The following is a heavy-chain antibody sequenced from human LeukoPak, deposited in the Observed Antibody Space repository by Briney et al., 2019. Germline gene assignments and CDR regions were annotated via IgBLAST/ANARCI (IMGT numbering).Heavy chain of an antibody. Sequence: PGGSLRLSCAASGFTFSSYWMTWVRQAPGKGLGWVANINQDGAEKYYVDSVKGRFTISRDNAKNSLYLQMHSLRAEDTAVYHCATDIGSGWSRLDAFHVWGQGTMVTVSS. CDR1: GFTFSSYW. D-gene: IGHD6-19*01. CDR2: INQDGAEK. J-gene: IGHJ3*01. V-gene: IGHV3-7*01. CDR3: ATDIGSGWSRLDAFHV.